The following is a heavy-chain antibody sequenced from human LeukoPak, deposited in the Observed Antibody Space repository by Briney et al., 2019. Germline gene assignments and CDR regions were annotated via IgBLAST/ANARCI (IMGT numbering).Heavy chain of an antibody. Sequence: GGSLRLSCAASGFTFSTYSMSWVRQAAGKGLAWVSPISSSGSHIYYADSVKGRFTISRDNAKNSLFLQMNSLRAEDTAVYYCARDLAGTWGQGTLVTVSS. V-gene: IGHV3-21*01. J-gene: IGHJ5*02. CDR3: ARDLAGT. CDR2: ISSSGSHI. D-gene: IGHD6-19*01. CDR1: GFTFSTYS.